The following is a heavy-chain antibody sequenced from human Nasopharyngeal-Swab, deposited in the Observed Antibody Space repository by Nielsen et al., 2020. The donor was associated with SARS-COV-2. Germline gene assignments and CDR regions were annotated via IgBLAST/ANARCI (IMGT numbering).Heavy chain of an antibody. Sequence: GESLKISCAASGFTFSKFYMSWVRQAAGKGLEWVANIKQDGSGSYYVDSVKGRFTISRDDANNSLYLQMNSLRAGDTGVYYCARDGAPGDSGSYYGMDVWGQGTTVTVSS. J-gene: IGHJ6*02. V-gene: IGHV3-7*01. CDR2: IKQDGSGS. D-gene: IGHD1-26*01. CDR3: ARDGAPGDSGSYYGMDV. CDR1: GFTFSKFY.